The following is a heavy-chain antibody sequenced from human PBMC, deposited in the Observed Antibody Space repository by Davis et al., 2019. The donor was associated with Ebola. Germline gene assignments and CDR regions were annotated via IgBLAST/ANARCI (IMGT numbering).Heavy chain of an antibody. CDR2: IFPGDSYT. D-gene: IGHD4-11*01. Sequence: GESLKISCKASGYSFTSYWIVWVRQMPGKGLECMGIIFPGDSYTNYSPSFQGHVTISADKSISTAYLQWSSLKASDTAMYYCAAQLYYYYGMDVWGQGTTVTVSS. CDR1: GYSFTSYW. CDR3: AAQLYYYYGMDV. V-gene: IGHV5-51*01. J-gene: IGHJ6*02.